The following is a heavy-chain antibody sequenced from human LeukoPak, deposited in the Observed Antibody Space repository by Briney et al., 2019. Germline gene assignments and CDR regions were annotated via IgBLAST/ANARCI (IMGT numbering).Heavy chain of an antibody. V-gene: IGHV3-15*01. D-gene: IGHD6-19*01. Sequence: SSETLSLTCAVYGGSFSGYYWSWIRQPPGKGLEWVGRIKSKTNGGTTDYAAPVKGRFTISRDDSKNTLYLQMNSLKTEDTAVYYCATEQWLVRYFDYWGQGTLVTVSS. CDR3: ATEQWLVRYFDY. J-gene: IGHJ4*02. CDR1: GGSFSGYY. CDR2: IKSKTNGGTT.